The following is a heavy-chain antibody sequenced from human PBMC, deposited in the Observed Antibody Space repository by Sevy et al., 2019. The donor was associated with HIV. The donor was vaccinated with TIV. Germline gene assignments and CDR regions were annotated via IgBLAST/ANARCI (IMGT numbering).Heavy chain of an antibody. CDR1: GGSVSSGSYY. Sequence: SETLSLTCTVSGGSVSSGSYYWSWIRQPPGKGLEWIGYIYYSASTNYNPSLKSRVTISVDTSKNQFSLKLSSVTAADKAVYYCARVIVGATNVYYFDYWGQGTLVTVSS. CDR2: IYYSAST. D-gene: IGHD1-26*01. V-gene: IGHV4-61*01. J-gene: IGHJ4*02. CDR3: ARVIVGATNVYYFDY.